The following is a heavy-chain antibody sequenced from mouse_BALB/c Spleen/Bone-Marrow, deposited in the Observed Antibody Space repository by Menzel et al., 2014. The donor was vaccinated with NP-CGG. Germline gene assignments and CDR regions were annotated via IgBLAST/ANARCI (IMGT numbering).Heavy chain of an antibody. D-gene: IGHD2-2*01. CDR3: ASYYGYDEGFAY. CDR2: IDPSDSYT. CDR1: GYTFTSYW. Sequence: QVQLQQSGAELVKPGASVKLSCKASGYTFTSYWMHWVKQRPGQGLGWIGEIDPSDSYTNYNQKFKGKATLTVDKSSSTAYMQLSSLTSEDSAVYYCASYYGYDEGFAYWGQGTLVTVSA. J-gene: IGHJ3*01. V-gene: IGHV1-69*02.